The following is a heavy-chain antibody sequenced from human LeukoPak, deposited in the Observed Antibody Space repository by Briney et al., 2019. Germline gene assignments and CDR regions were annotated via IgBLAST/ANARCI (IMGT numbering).Heavy chain of an antibody. CDR3: ARRRKKGVDY. Sequence: GESLKISCKASGYSFANYWIGWVRQMPGKGLEWMGIIYPGDSDTRYSPSFQGQVTTSADKSISTAYLQWSSLKASDTAMYYCARRRKKGVDYWGQGTLVTVSS. CDR1: GYSFANYW. CDR2: IYPGDSDT. D-gene: IGHD3-16*01. V-gene: IGHV5-51*01. J-gene: IGHJ4*02.